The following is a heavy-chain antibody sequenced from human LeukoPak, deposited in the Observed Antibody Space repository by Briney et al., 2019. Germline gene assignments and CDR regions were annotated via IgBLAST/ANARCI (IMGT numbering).Heavy chain of an antibody. CDR3: YVYSGYDTPDY. D-gene: IGHD5-12*01. V-gene: IGHV4-38-2*02. CDR2: MYYSGST. CDR1: GYSISSGYY. Sequence: SETLSLTCTVSGYSISSGYYWGWIRQPPGKGLEWIGSMYYSGSTYYNPSLKSRVTISVDTSKNQFSLKLSSVTAADTAVYYLYVYSGYDTPDYWGQGPLVTVSS. J-gene: IGHJ4*02.